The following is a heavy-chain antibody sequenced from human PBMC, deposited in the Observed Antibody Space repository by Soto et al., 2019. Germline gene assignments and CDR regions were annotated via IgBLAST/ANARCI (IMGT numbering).Heavy chain of an antibody. Sequence: QVQLVESGGGVVQPGRSRRLSCAASGFTFSRYGMVWVRQAPGKGLEGVAFISYDGSNEYYADYVKGRFTISRDNSKNPLYRQLPGLRAAATAVFSCAKGPAEYGASDLFWGQGTLVTVSS. CDR1: GFTFSRYG. V-gene: IGHV3-30*18. J-gene: IGHJ4*02. CDR2: ISYDGSNE. D-gene: IGHD4-17*01. CDR3: AKGPAEYGASDLF.